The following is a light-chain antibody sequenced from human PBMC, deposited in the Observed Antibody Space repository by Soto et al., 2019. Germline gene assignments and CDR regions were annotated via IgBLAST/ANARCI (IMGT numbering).Light chain of an antibody. CDR3: ASYTSTTTLVV. Sequence: QSALTQPASVSGSPGQSITISFTGTISDIVRYNYVSWYQQHPGKAPRLVISGVNKRPSGISNRFSGSKSGNTASLTISGLQADDEAIYYCASYTSTTTLVVFGGGTKLTVL. CDR1: ISDIVRYNY. V-gene: IGLV2-14*01. CDR2: GVN. J-gene: IGLJ2*01.